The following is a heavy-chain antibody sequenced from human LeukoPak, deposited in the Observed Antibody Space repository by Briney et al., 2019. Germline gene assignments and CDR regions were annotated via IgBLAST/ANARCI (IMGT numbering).Heavy chain of an antibody. J-gene: IGHJ4*02. V-gene: IGHV4-59*01. CDR1: GGSISSYY. Sequence: SETLSLTCTVSGGSISSYYWSWIRQPPGKGLEWIGYIYYSGSTNYNPSLKSRVTISVDTSKNQFSLKVRSVTAADTAVYYCARWNGLIDYWGQGTLVTVSS. CDR2: IYYSGST. D-gene: IGHD1-1*01. CDR3: ARWNGLIDY.